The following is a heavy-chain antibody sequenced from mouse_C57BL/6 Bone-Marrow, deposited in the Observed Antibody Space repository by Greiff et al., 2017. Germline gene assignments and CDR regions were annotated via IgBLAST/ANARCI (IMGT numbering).Heavy chain of an antibody. CDR2: INPNNGGT. CDR3: ARFMVTTWDYFDY. Sequence: VQLQQSGPELVKPGASVKISCKASGYTFTDYYMNWVKQSHGKSLEWIGDINPNNGGTSYNQKFKGKATLTVDKSSSTAYMELRSLTSEDSAVYYCARFMVTTWDYFDYWGQGTTLTVSS. J-gene: IGHJ2*01. D-gene: IGHD2-2*01. V-gene: IGHV1-26*01. CDR1: GYTFTDYY.